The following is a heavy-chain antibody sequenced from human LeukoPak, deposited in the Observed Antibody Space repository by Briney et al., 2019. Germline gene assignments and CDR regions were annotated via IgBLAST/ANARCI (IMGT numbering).Heavy chain of an antibody. CDR1: GYTFTGYY. CDR2: INPNSGGA. D-gene: IGHD3-22*01. V-gene: IGHV1-2*02. J-gene: IGHJ4*02. CDR3: ARGSNYYDSSGVY. Sequence: ASVQVSCQASGYTFTGYYMHWVRQAPGQGLEWMGWINPNSGGANYAQKFQGRVTMTRDTSISTAYMELSRLRADDAAVYYCARGSNYYDSSGVYWGQGTLVTVSS.